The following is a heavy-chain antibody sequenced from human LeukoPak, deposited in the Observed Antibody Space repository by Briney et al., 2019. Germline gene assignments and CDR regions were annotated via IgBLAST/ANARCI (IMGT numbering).Heavy chain of an antibody. CDR1: GYTFINHD. CDR3: ARGGGNYYYYYGMDV. V-gene: IGHV1-8*03. D-gene: IGHD1-26*01. J-gene: IGHJ6*02. CDR2: MNSNSGNT. Sequence: ASVKVSCKGYGYTFINHDIDWVRQAAGQGLEWMGWMNSNSGNTGYAQKFQGRVTFTRDTSISTAYMELYSLTSDDTAVYYCARGGGNYYYYYGMDVWGQGTTVTVSS.